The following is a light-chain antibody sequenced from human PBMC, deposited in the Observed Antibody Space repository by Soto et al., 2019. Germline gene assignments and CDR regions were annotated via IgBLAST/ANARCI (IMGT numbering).Light chain of an antibody. J-gene: IGKJ1*01. V-gene: IGKV3-11*01. CDR1: ENVRTF. CDR2: GAS. Sequence: EVVLTQSPATLSLSPGERATLSCRASENVRTFVDWYQQKPGQAPRLLIHGASNRATGIPARFSGSGSGTDCTLTISNLEPEDFAVYYCQQHSHWPPWTFGQGTRVEI. CDR3: QQHSHWPPWT.